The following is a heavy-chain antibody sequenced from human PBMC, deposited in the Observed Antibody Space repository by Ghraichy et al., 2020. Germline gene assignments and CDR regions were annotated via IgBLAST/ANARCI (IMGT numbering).Heavy chain of an antibody. J-gene: IGHJ4*02. D-gene: IGHD5-12*01. V-gene: IGHV3-23*01. CDR2: ISGIGDST. Sequence: GGSLTLSCAASGFAFSTYCMNWVRQAPGKGLEWVSGISGIGDSTYYGDSVKGRVTIPRDNPKNTLYMPKNSLRDEDTAVDYCAKVRCTSGYCPVDYWGQGTVITVSS. CDR3: AKVRCTSGYCPVDY. CDR1: GFAFSTYC.